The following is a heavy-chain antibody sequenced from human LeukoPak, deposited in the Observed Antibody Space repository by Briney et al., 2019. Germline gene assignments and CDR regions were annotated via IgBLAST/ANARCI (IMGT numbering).Heavy chain of an antibody. J-gene: IGHJ4*02. CDR3: TALDCSGGSCSSTGFDY. CDR1: GYSYSSYW. Sequence: GESCQIPCKGSGYSYSSYWIGWVRQMPGKGLEWMGIIYPGDSDTRYSPSFQGQVTISADKSISIAYLQWSSLKASDTAMYYCTALDCSGGSCSSTGFDYWGQGTLDTVSS. CDR2: IYPGDSDT. V-gene: IGHV5-51*01. D-gene: IGHD2-15*01.